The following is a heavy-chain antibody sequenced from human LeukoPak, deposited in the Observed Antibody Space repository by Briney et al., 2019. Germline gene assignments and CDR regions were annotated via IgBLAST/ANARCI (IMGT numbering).Heavy chain of an antibody. CDR2: IYTSGST. CDR1: GGSISSYY. D-gene: IGHD3-22*01. Sequence: SETLSLTRTVSGGSISSYYWSWIRQPAGKGLEWIGRIYTSGSTNYNPSLKSRVTMSVDTSKNQFSLKLSSVTAADTAVYYCARDSDYYDSSGYYYYYYYMDVWGKGTTVTVSS. V-gene: IGHV4-4*07. CDR3: ARDSDYYDSSGYYYYYYYMDV. J-gene: IGHJ6*03.